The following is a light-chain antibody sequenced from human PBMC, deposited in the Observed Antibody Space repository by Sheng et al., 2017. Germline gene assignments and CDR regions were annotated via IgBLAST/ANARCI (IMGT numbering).Light chain of an antibody. Sequence: DIQMTQSPSSLSASVGDRVTITCQASQDISNYLNWYQQKVGKAPKLLIYDASNLETGVPSRFSGSGSGTDFTLTITSLQPEDFATYYCQQSYSTPSITFGQGTRLEIK. CDR2: DAS. J-gene: IGKJ5*01. V-gene: IGKV1-33*01. CDR1: QDISNY. CDR3: QQSYSTPSIT.